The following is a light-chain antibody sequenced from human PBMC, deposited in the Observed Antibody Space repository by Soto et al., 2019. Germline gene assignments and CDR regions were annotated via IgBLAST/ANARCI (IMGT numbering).Light chain of an antibody. J-gene: IGLJ3*02. CDR3: SSYTSSSSWV. Sequence: QPASVSGSPGQSITISCTGTSSDVGGYNYVSWYQQHPGKAPKLMIYEVSNRPSGVSNRFSGSKSGNTASLTISGLQAEDEADYYCSSYTSSSSWVFGGGTKVTVL. CDR1: SSDVGGYNY. CDR2: EVS. V-gene: IGLV2-14*01.